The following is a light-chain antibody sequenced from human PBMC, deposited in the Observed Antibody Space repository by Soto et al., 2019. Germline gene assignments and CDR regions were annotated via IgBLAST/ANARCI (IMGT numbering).Light chain of an antibody. J-gene: IGKJ1*01. V-gene: IGKV3-20*01. CDR2: AAS. CDR3: QHYNSYSEA. CDR1: QRVSSSY. Sequence: EILLTQSPGTLALSPGERATLSCRASQRVSSSYLAWYQQNPGRAPSLLIYAASSSAIGIPARFSGSGSGTDFTLTISSLKHDDFATYYCQHYNSYSEAFGQGTKVDI.